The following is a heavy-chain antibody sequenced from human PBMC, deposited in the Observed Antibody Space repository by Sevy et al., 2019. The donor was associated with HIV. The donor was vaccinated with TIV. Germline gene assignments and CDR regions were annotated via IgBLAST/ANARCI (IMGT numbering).Heavy chain of an antibody. CDR2: IKEDGSAK. V-gene: IGHV3-7*01. CDR1: RFTFKTYW. CDR3: VRDGWNY. Sequence: GESLKISCAASRFTFKTYWMSWVRQAPGKGLEWVGNIKEDGSAKYYADSVRGRFTISRDNAKNSLYLQMSSLRVEDTAVYYCVRDGWNYWGQGTLVTVSS. D-gene: IGHD2-15*01. J-gene: IGHJ4*02.